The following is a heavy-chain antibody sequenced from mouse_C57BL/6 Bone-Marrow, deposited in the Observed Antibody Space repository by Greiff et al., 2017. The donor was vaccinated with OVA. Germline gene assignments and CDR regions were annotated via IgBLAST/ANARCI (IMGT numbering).Heavy chain of an antibody. CDR3: AREEDYYGSVFDY. Sequence: VKLMESGAELVRPGPSVKVSCKASGYAFTNYLIEWVKQRPGQGLEWIGVINHGSGGTNYNEKFKGKATLTADKSSSTAYMQLSSLTSEDSAVYFCAREEDYYGSVFDYWGQGTTLTVSS. D-gene: IGHD1-1*01. CDR2: INHGSGGT. J-gene: IGHJ2*01. V-gene: IGHV1-54*01. CDR1: GYAFTNYL.